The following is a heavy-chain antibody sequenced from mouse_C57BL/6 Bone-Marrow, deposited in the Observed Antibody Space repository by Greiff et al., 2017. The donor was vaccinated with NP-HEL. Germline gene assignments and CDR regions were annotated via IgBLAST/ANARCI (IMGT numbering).Heavy chain of an antibody. CDR3: TTPIYYGNYAWFAD. CDR2: IDPENGDT. CDR1: GFNIKDDY. D-gene: IGHD2-1*01. Sequence: EVKLMESGAELVRPGASVKLSCTASGFNIKDDYMHWVKQRPEQGLEWIGWIDPENGDTEYASKFQGKATITADTSSNTAYLQLSSLTSEDTAVYYCTTPIYYGNYAWFADWGQGTLVTVSA. V-gene: IGHV14-4*01. J-gene: IGHJ3*01.